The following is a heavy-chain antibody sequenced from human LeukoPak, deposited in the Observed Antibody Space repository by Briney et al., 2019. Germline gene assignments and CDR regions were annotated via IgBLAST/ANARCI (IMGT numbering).Heavy chain of an antibody. D-gene: IGHD3-10*01. V-gene: IGHV1-2*02. CDR1: GYTFISYD. Sequence: ASVKVSCKASGYTFISYDINWVRQVTGQRLEWMGWMNPNSGGTNYAQKFQGRVTMTRDTSISTAYMELSRLRSDDTAVYYCARVKDRISMVRGVLSPQNYYYYYMDVWGKGTTVTVSS. CDR2: MNPNSGGT. J-gene: IGHJ6*03. CDR3: ARVKDRISMVRGVLSPQNYYYYYMDV.